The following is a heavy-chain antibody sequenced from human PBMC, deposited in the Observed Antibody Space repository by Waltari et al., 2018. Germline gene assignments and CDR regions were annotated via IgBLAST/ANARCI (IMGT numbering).Heavy chain of an antibody. D-gene: IGHD3-22*01. J-gene: IGHJ5*02. CDR1: GITFSSSC. V-gene: IGHV3-21*01. CDR2: MSSSSSYI. Sequence: EVQLVVSGGGLVKPGGYLRLSGAASGITFSSSCMSCVSRAPGKGLEWVTSMSSSSSYIYYTDSVKGRFTIARDNVKSLLYLQMDSLRAEDTSVYYCARDLHDSSCPTYSWGQGTLVTVSS. CDR3: ARDLHDSSCPTYS.